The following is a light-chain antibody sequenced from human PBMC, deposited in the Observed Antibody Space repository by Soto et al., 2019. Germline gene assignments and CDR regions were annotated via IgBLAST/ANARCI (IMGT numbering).Light chain of an antibody. CDR2: SAS. Sequence: DIQMTQSPSSLSASVGDRLTITCRASHDIHTYLAWFQQKPGVVPKVLLYSASTLQSGVPSRFSGSGSGTDFTLTISGLQPEDVATYYCQRYDSPPWTFGQGTKVEIK. CDR3: QRYDSPPWT. J-gene: IGKJ1*01. CDR1: HDIHTY. V-gene: IGKV1-27*01.